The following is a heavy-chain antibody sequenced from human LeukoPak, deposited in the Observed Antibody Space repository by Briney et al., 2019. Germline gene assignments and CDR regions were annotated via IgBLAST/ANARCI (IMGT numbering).Heavy chain of an antibody. Sequence: PSETLSLTCTVSGGSISSGIYYWGWIRQPPGKGLEWIGSIYYSGNTYYNPSLKSRVTISVDTSKNQLSLKLSSVTAADTAVYYXARHVRQQLPPKAFDYWGQGTLVTVSS. J-gene: IGHJ4*02. CDR3: ARHVRQQLPPKAFDY. V-gene: IGHV4-39*01. CDR2: IYYSGNT. D-gene: IGHD6-13*01. CDR1: GGSISSGIYY.